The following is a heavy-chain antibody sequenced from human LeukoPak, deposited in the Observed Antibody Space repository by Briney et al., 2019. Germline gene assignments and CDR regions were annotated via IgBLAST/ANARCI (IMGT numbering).Heavy chain of an antibody. CDR2: IYYSGST. D-gene: IGHD5-12*01. Sequence: SQTLSLTCTVSGGSISSGGYYWSWIRQHPGKGLEWIGYIYYSGSTYYNPSLKSRVTISVDTSKNQFSLKLSSVTAADTAVYYCARVGYSGEKLHPPHNYFDYWGQGTLVTVSS. V-gene: IGHV4-31*03. CDR3: ARVGYSGEKLHPPHNYFDY. CDR1: GGSISSGGYY. J-gene: IGHJ4*02.